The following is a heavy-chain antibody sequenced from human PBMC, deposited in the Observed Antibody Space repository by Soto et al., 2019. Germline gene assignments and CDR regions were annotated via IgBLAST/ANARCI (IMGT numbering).Heavy chain of an antibody. V-gene: IGHV3-23*01. CDR3: AKRRGEGYFDY. CDR1: GFTFSSYV. Sequence: PGGSLRLSCAASGFTFSSYVMSWVRQAPGKGLEWVSAIGGTSGSTYYADSVKGRFTISRDNSKNTVYLQMNSLRAEDTAVYYCAKRRGEGYFDYWGQGTLVTVSS. D-gene: IGHD3-16*01. J-gene: IGHJ4*02. CDR2: IGGTSGST.